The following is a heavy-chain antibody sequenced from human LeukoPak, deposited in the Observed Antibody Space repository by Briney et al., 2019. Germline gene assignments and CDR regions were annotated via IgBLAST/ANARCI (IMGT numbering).Heavy chain of an antibody. V-gene: IGHV3-30*04. D-gene: IGHD6-6*01. CDR1: GFTFSNYA. CDR3: ARDIAARLDY. J-gene: IGHJ4*02. CDR2: ISYDGTKI. Sequence: GRSLRLSCAASGFTFSNYAMQWVRQAPGKGLEWVALISYDGTKIYYADSAKGRFTISRDNSKNTLDLQMNSLRADDSAVYYCARDIAARLDYWGQGSLVTVSS.